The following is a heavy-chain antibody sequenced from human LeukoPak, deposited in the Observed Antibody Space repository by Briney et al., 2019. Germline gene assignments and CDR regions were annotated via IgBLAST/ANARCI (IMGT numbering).Heavy chain of an antibody. Sequence: ASVKVSCKASGYTFTIYGISWVRQPPGQGLEWMGWISAYNGNTNYAQKLQGRVTMTTDTSTRTAYMELRSLRSDDTAVYYWARDPRIAMVRGVIYGVNWFDPWGQGTLVTVSS. CDR3: ARDPRIAMVRGVIYGVNWFDP. CDR1: GYTFTIYG. D-gene: IGHD3-10*01. J-gene: IGHJ5*02. CDR2: ISAYNGNT. V-gene: IGHV1-18*01.